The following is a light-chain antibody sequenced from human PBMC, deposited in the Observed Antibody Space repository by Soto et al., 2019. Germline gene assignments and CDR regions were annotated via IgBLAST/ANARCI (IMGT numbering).Light chain of an antibody. V-gene: IGLV1-51*01. CDR3: GTWDHNLSAMV. CDR1: SSNIGNNY. CDR2: DNN. Sequence: QSVLTQPPSVSAAPGQKVTISCSGSSSNIGNNYLSWYQQLPGTAPKLLIYDNNKRPSGIPDRISGSKSGTSATLGITGLQTGDEADYYCGTWDHNLSAMVFGGGTKVTVL. J-gene: IGLJ2*01.